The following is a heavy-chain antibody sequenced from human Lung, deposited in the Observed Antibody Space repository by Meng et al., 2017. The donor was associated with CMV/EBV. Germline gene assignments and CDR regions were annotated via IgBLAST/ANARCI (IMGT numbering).Heavy chain of an antibody. V-gene: IGHV3-73*01. CDR2: IRTNAKNYAT. J-gene: IGHJ2*01. D-gene: IGHD1-26*01. Sequence: GEXXKISCEAYGFTLPASAVHWVRQAAGKGLEWVGRIRTNAKNYATAYTESVKGRFTLSRDDSKNTAYLLMNSLKIEDTAVYYCTKPSGAVFDLWGHGTLVTVSS. CDR3: TKPSGAVFDL. CDR1: GFTLPASA.